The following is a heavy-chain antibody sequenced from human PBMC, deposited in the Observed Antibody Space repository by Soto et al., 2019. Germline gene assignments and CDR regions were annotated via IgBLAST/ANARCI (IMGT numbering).Heavy chain of an antibody. CDR1: GYTFTSYA. V-gene: IGHV1-24*01. J-gene: IGHJ6*02. CDR3: ATARPPHYYYGMDV. CDR2: FDPEDGET. Sequence: ASVKVSCKASGYTFTSYAMHWVRQAPGKGLEWMGGFDPEDGETIYAQKFQGRVTMTEDTSTDTAYMELSSLRSEDTAVYYCATARPPHYYYGMDVWGQGTTVTVSS.